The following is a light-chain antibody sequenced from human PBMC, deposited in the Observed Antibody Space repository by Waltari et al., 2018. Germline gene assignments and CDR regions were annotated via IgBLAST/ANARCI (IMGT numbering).Light chain of an antibody. V-gene: IGKV3-20*01. CDR3: QHYESLPWT. Sequence: DIVLKQSPGTLSLSPGERATLSCRASQSISKYLAWYQQKPGQSPRLLIYPASSRAAGIPDRFSARGSGTDFSLSISRLEPDDFAVYYCQHYESLPWTFGQGTKVEIK. CDR1: QSISKY. CDR2: PAS. J-gene: IGKJ1*01.